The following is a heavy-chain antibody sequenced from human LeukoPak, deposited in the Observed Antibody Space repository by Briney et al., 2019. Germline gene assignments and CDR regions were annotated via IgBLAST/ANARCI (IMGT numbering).Heavy chain of an antibody. Sequence: SVKVSCKASGGTFSSYAISWVRQAPGQGLEWMGGIIPVFGTANYAQRFQGRVTITTDESTSTAYMELTSLRSEDTAVYYCARGYCSSTSCFLDYWGQGTLVTVSS. CDR3: ARGYCSSTSCFLDY. V-gene: IGHV1-69*05. CDR2: IIPVFGTA. J-gene: IGHJ4*02. CDR1: GGTFSSYA. D-gene: IGHD2-2*01.